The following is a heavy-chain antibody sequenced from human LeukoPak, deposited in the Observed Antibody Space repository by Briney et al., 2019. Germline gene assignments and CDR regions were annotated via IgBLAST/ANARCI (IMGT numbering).Heavy chain of an antibody. V-gene: IGHV3-23*01. Sequence: GGSLRLSRAASGFTFSSYAMSWVRQAPGKGLEWVSAISGSGGSTYYADSVKGRFTISRDNSKNTLYLQMNSLRAEDTAVYYCAKDKKEAFGVVIVRGFDPWGQGTLVTVSS. J-gene: IGHJ5*02. CDR1: GFTFSSYA. D-gene: IGHD3-3*01. CDR3: AKDKKEAFGVVIVRGFDP. CDR2: ISGSGGST.